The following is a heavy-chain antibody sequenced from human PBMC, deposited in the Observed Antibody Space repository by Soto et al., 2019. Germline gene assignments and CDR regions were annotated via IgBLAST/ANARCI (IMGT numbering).Heavy chain of an antibody. J-gene: IGHJ5*02. CDR1: GFTFSSYA. D-gene: IGHD5-12*01. CDR2: ISGSGGST. CDR3: AKAPIDSGYGTNWFDP. Sequence: VQLLESGGGLVQPGGSLRLSCAASGFTFSSYAMSWVRQAPGKGLEWVSAISGSGGSTYYADSVKGRFTISRDNSKNTLYLQMNSLRAEDTAVYYCAKAPIDSGYGTNWFDPWGQGTLVTVSS. V-gene: IGHV3-23*01.